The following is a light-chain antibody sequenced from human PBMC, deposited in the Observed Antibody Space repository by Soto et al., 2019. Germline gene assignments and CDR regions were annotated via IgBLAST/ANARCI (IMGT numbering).Light chain of an antibody. V-gene: IGKV3-20*01. CDR2: GAS. CDR3: QQYGSSSGT. J-gene: IGKJ1*01. CDR1: HLVGSNY. Sequence: EIVLTQSPGTLSLSPGERAILSCRASHLVGSNYLAWYQQKPGQAPRVLIHGASSRATGIPDRFSGGGSGTDFTLTISRLEPEDFAVYYCQQYGSSSGTFGQGTKV.